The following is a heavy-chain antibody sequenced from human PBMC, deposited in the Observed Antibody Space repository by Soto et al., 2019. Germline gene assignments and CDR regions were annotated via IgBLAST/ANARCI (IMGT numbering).Heavy chain of an antibody. Sequence: QVQLVQSGAEVKKPGSSVKVSCKASGGTFSSYTISWVRQAPGQGLEWMGRIIPILGIANYAQKFQGRVTIAADKPTSTAYMELSSLRSEDPAVYYCASRQVAGKPEVDYWGRGTLVTVSS. J-gene: IGHJ4*02. CDR2: IIPILGIA. V-gene: IGHV1-69*02. CDR3: ASRQVAGKPEVDY. CDR1: GGTFSSYT. D-gene: IGHD6-19*01.